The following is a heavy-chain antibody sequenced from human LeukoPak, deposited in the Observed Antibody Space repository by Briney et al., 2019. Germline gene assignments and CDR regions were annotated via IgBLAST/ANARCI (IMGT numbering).Heavy chain of an antibody. V-gene: IGHV4-59*11. CDR2: IYYSGST. Sequence: SETLSLTCTVSGGSISSHYWSWIRQPPGKGLEWIGYIYYSGSTNYNPSLKSRVTISVDTSKNQFSLKLSSVTAADTAVYYRARDVGFGGGAAADPFNWFDPWGQGTLVTVSS. CDR1: GGSISSHY. CDR3: ARDVGFGGGAAADPFNWFDP. J-gene: IGHJ5*02. D-gene: IGHD6-13*01.